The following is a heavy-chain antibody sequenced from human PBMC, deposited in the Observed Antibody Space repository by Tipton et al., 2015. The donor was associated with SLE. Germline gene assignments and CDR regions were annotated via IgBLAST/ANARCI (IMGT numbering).Heavy chain of an antibody. CDR2: IYYSGST. V-gene: IGHV4-59*01. Sequence: TLSLTCTVSGGSISSYYWSWIRQPPGKGLEWIGYIYYSGSTNYNPSLKSRVTISVDTSKNQFSLKLSSVTAADTAVYYCARGSSSGTTIYWVDPWGLGTLVTVSS. J-gene: IGHJ5*02. CDR1: GGSISSYY. CDR3: ARGSSSGTTIYWVDP. D-gene: IGHD1-7*01.